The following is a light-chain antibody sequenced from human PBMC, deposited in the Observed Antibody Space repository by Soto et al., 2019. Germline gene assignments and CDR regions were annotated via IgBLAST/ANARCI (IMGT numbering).Light chain of an antibody. CDR2: KAS. CDR3: QQYNSYWT. J-gene: IGKJ1*01. CDR1: QTISSW. Sequence: IQMTPSPSTLTGSVGDRVTITCRASQTISSWLAWYQQKPGQAPKLLIYKASTLKSGVPSRCSGRGARTDITHTSSSLQPDDVATYYIQQYNSYWTFGQGTKVDIK. V-gene: IGKV1-5*03.